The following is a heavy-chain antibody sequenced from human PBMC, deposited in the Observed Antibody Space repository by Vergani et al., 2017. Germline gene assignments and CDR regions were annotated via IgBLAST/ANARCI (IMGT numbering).Heavy chain of an antibody. D-gene: IGHD1-14*01. Sequence: QVQLQQWGAGLLKPSETLSLTCAVYGGSFSGYYWSWIRQPPGKGLEWIGEINHSGSTNYNPSLKSRVTISVDTSKHQFSLKLSSVTAADTAVYYCARKVLPGGNWFDPWGQGTLVTVSS. J-gene: IGHJ5*02. V-gene: IGHV4-34*01. CDR2: INHSGST. CDR1: GGSFSGYY. CDR3: ARKVLPGGNWFDP.